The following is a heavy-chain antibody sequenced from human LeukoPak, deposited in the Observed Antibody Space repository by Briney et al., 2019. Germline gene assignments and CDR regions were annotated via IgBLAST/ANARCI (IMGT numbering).Heavy chain of an antibody. V-gene: IGHV3-23*01. CDR2: ISGSGGCT. CDR1: GIDFKVYE. Sequence: PGRSLRLSCVASGIDFKVYEMHWVRQSPGKGLEWVSAISGSGGCTYYADSVKGRFTISRDNSKNTLYLQMNSLRAEDTAVYYCAKQGPARIPIVVVTAMAHWGQGTLVTVSS. D-gene: IGHD2-21*02. J-gene: IGHJ4*02. CDR3: AKQGPARIPIVVVTAMAH.